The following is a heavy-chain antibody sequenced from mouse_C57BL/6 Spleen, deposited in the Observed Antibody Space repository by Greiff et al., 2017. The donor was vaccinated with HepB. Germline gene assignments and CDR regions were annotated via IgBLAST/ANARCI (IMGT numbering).Heavy chain of an antibody. D-gene: IGHD3-2*02. CDR1: GYTFTDYN. CDR2: INPNNGGT. V-gene: IGHV1-18*01. CDR3: AMSSGQGYYYARDY. J-gene: IGHJ4*01. Sequence: VQLQQSGPELVKPGASVKIPCKASGYTFTDYNMDWVKQSHGKSLEWIGDINPNNGGTIYNQKFKGKATLTVDKSSSTAYMELRSLTSEDTAVYYCAMSSGQGYYYARDYWGQGTSVTVSS.